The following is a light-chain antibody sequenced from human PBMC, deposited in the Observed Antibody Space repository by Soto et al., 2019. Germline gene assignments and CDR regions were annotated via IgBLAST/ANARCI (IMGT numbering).Light chain of an antibody. CDR3: QAWDSSTAV. Sequence: SYELTQPPSVSVSPGQTASIPCSGDKLGDKYACWYQQKPGQSPVLLIYQDTKRPSGIPERFSGSNSGNTATLTISGTQAMDEADYYCQAWDSSTAVFGTGTKVTLL. CDR2: QDT. V-gene: IGLV3-1*01. J-gene: IGLJ1*01. CDR1: KLGDKY.